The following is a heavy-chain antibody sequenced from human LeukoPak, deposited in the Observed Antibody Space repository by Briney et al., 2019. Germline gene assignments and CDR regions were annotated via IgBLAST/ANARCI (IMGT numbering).Heavy chain of an antibody. CDR3: ARDRYGDGFAHLDY. CDR2: ITPSGGT. CDR1: GYTFTSYA. D-gene: IGHD5-24*01. J-gene: IGHJ4*02. Sequence: ASVKVSCKASGYTFTSYAIYWVRQAPGQGHEWMGWITPSGGTNYPQKLQGRVAITWDTSITTAYMDLSRLTSDDTAVYYCARDRYGDGFAHLDYWGQGALVTVCS. V-gene: IGHV1-2*02.